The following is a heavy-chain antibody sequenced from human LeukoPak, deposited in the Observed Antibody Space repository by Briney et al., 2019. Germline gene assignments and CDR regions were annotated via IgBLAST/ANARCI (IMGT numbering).Heavy chain of an antibody. J-gene: IGHJ4*02. V-gene: IGHV1-18*01. D-gene: IGHD3-9*01. CDR2: ISAYNGNT. CDR1: GYTFTSYG. Sequence: ASVKVSCTASGYTFTSYGISWVRQAPGQGLEWMGWISAYNGNTNYAQKLQGRVTMTTDTSTSTAYMELRSLRSDDTAVYYCARDGRYFDWLLPQFDYWGQGTLVTVSS. CDR3: ARDGRYFDWLLPQFDY.